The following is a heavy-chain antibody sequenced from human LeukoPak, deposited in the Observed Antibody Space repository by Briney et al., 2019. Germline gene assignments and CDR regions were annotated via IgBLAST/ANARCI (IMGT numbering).Heavy chain of an antibody. CDR2: IYHSGST. J-gene: IGHJ4*02. D-gene: IGHD2-8*01. Sequence: PSETLSLTCTVSGYSISSGYYWGWIRQPPGKGLEWIGSIYHSGSTYYNPSIKSRFTISVDTSKNQFSLKLSSVTAADTAGYYCARGYCTNGVCNTRGGGNYYFDYWGQGTLVTVSS. CDR1: GYSISSGYY. CDR3: ARGYCTNGVCNTRGGGNYYFDY. V-gene: IGHV4-38-2*02.